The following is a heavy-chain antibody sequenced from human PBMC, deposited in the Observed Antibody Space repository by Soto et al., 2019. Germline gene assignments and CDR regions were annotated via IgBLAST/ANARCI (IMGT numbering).Heavy chain of an antibody. CDR1: GFTFSSYS. V-gene: IGHV3-21*01. CDR2: ISSSSSYI. Sequence: GGSLRLSCAASGFTFSSYSMNWVRQAPGKGLEWVSSISSSSSYIYYADSVKGRFTISRDNAKNSLYLQMNSLRAEDTAVYYCARENYYGSGKPLDYYMDVWGKGTTVTVSS. J-gene: IGHJ6*03. D-gene: IGHD3-10*01. CDR3: ARENYYGSGKPLDYYMDV.